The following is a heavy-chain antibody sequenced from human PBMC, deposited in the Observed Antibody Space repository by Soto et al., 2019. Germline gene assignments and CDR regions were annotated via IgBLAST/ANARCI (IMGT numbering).Heavy chain of an antibody. V-gene: IGHV3-9*01. CDR2: ITGNSNVM. Sequence: EVQLVESGGGLVQPGRSLRLSCAASGFTFDDYAMHWVRRVPGRGREWVSSITGNSNVMGYADSVKGRFTISRDNAKNSLYLQMNSLRPEDTALYYCAKGGPAAFCSGGRCYFDYWGQGALVTVSS. D-gene: IGHD2-15*01. J-gene: IGHJ4*02. CDR3: AKGGPAAFCSGGRCYFDY. CDR1: GFTFDDYA.